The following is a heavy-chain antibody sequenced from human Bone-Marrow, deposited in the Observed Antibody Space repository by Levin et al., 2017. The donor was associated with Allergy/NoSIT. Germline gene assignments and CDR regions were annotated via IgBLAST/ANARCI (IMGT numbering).Heavy chain of an antibody. CDR2: VYYVGST. V-gene: IGHV4-30-2*01. CDR3: AISSAWHLDALDV. D-gene: IGHD6-19*01. CDR1: GASISSGGYS. J-gene: IGHJ6*02. Sequence: SETLSLTCGVSGASISSGGYSWSWIRQPPGKDLEWIAYVYYVGSTYYSPSLKSRVSISLDRSKNQFSLNLTSVTAADTAMYYCAISSAWHLDALDVWGQGTAVVVSS.